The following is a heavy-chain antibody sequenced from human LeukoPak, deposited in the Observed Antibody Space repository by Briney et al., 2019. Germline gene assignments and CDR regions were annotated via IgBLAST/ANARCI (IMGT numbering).Heavy chain of an antibody. CDR3: ARHGLIAAIDY. CDR1: GDSINSYY. Sequence: SSETLSLTCTVSGDSINSYYWGWIRQPPGKGLEWIGSIYYSGSTYYNPSLKSRVTISVDTSKNQFSLKLSSVTAADTAVYYCARHGLIAAIDYWGQGTLVTVSS. D-gene: IGHD6-13*01. V-gene: IGHV4-39*01. CDR2: IYYSGST. J-gene: IGHJ4*02.